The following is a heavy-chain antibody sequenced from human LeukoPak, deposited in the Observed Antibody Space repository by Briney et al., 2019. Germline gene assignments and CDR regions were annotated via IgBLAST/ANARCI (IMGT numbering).Heavy chain of an antibody. V-gene: IGHV3-30*02. CDR3: ANQRRDSSSSSFRYYFDY. D-gene: IGHD6-6*01. CDR2: IRYDGSNK. Sequence: GGSLRLSCAASGFTFSGYGMHWVRQAPGKGLEWVAFIRYDGSNKYYADSVKGRFSISRDNSKNTVYLQMNSLRAEDTAIYYCANQRRDSSSSSFRYYFDYWGQGTLVTVSS. J-gene: IGHJ4*02. CDR1: GFTFSGYG.